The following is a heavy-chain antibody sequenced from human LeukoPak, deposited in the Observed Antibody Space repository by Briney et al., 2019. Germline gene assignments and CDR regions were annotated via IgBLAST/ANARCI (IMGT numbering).Heavy chain of an antibody. V-gene: IGHV1-2*02. CDR3: ARDRTRTGYSSGWYHDY. D-gene: IGHD6-19*01. CDR1: GYTFTGYY. J-gene: IGHJ4*02. CDR2: INPNSGGT. Sequence: ASVKVSCKASGYTFTGYYMHWVRQAPGQGLEWMGWINPNSGGTNYAQKFQGRVTMTRDTSISTAYMELSRLRSDDTAVYYCARDRTRTGYSSGWYHDYWGQGTLVTVSS.